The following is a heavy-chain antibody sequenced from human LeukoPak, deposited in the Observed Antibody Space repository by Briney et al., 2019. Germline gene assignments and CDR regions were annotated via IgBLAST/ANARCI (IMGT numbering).Heavy chain of an antibody. D-gene: IGHD3-10*01. CDR2: ISSSSTYI. CDR1: GFTFSSYS. V-gene: IGHV3-21*01. Sequence: PGGSLRLSCAASGFTFSSYSMNWVRQAPGKGLEWVSSISSSSTYIYYADSVKGRFTISRDNAKNSLYLQMDSLRAEDTAVYYCARGGDTYGSGSYRINYWGKGTLVTVSS. CDR3: ARGGDTYGSGSYRINY. J-gene: IGHJ4*02.